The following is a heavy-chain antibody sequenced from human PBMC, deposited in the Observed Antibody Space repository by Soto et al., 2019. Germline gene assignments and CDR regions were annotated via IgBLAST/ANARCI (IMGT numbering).Heavy chain of an antibody. J-gene: IGHJ4*02. CDR3: AKLPAINAKWELLADY. CDR1: GFTFSSYG. D-gene: IGHD1-26*01. Sequence: QVQLVESGGGVVQSGRSLRLSCAASGFTFSSYGMHWVRQAPGKGLEWVAVISYDGSNKYYADSVKGRFTISRDNSKNTLYLQMNSLRAEDTAVYYCAKLPAINAKWELLADYWGQGTLVTVSS. CDR2: ISYDGSNK. V-gene: IGHV3-30*18.